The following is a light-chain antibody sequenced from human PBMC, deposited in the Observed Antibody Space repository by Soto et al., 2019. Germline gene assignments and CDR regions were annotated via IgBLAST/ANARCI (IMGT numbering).Light chain of an antibody. CDR1: QSVHNNY. CDR3: QHYGSLFT. CDR2: SIS. V-gene: IGKV3-20*01. Sequence: EMVLTQSPGTLSLSPGERAALSCTASQSVHNNYLAWYQQKPGQTPRLLIYSISIRATGIPDRFSGSGSGTDFTLTIDRLEPEDFAVYYCQHYGSLFTFGPGTKVDIK. J-gene: IGKJ3*01.